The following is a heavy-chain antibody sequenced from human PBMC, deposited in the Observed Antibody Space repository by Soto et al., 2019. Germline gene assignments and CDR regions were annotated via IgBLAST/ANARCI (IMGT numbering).Heavy chain of an antibody. CDR3: ASREGAGYYYYGMDV. V-gene: IGHV1-69*06. CDR2: VIPIFVTA. Sequence: SVQVSCKASGGTFSSYAISWVRQDPGQALEWMGGVIPIFVTANYAQKFQGRVTITADKSTSTAYMELSSLRSEDTAVYYCASREGAGYYYYGMDVWGQGTTVTVSS. J-gene: IGHJ6*02. CDR1: GGTFSSYA.